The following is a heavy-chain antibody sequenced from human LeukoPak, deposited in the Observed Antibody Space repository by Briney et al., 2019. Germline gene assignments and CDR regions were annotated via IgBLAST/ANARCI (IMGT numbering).Heavy chain of an antibody. CDR1: GFTFSSYW. D-gene: IGHD6-6*01. J-gene: IGHJ3*02. CDR2: INTDGSST. CDR3: ARGSIAAPGAFDI. V-gene: IGHV3-74*01. Sequence: PGGSLRLSCAASGFTFSSYWMHWVRQAPGKGLVWVSRINTDGSSTSYADSVKGRFTISRDNAKNTLYLQMNSLRAEDTAVYYCARGSIAAPGAFDIWGQGTMVTVSS.